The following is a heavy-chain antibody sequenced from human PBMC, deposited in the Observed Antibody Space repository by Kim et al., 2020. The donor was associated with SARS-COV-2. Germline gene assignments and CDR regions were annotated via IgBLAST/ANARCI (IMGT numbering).Heavy chain of an antibody. V-gene: IGHV4-4*02. CDR3: AGMTTVTTGVYDYYGMDV. D-gene: IGHD4-17*01. CDR1: GGSISSSNW. Sequence: SETLSLTCAVSGGSISSSNWWSWVRQPPGKGLEWIGEIYHSGSTNYNPSLKSRVTISVDKSKNQFSLKLSSVTAADTAVYYCAGMTTVTTGVYDYYGMDVWGQGTTVTVSS. J-gene: IGHJ6*02. CDR2: IYHSGST.